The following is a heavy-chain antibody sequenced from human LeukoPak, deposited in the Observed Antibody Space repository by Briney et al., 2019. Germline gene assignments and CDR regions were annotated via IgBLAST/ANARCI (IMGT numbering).Heavy chain of an antibody. Sequence: GGSLRLSCAASGFTFSNAWMSWVRQAPGKGLEWVGRIKSKTDGGTTDYAAPVKGRFTISRDDSKNTLYLQMNSLKTEDTAVYYCTTAWSHLRKYFDYWGQGTLVTVSS. V-gene: IGHV3-15*01. CDR3: TTAWSHLRKYFDY. D-gene: IGHD5-12*01. CDR2: IKSKTDGGTT. CDR1: GFTFSNAW. J-gene: IGHJ4*02.